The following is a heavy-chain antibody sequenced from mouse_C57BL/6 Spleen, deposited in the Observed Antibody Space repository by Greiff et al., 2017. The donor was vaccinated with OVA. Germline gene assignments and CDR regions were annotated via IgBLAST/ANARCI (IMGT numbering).Heavy chain of an antibody. J-gene: IGHJ2*01. CDR2: IYPGSGNT. D-gene: IGHD2-1*01. V-gene: IGHV1-76*01. CDR3: ARLPLYGNYDY. CDR1: GYTFTDYY. Sequence: VQLQQSGAELVRPGASVKLSCKASGYTFTDYYINWVKQRPGQGLEWIARIYPGSGNTYYNEKFKGKATLTAEKSSSTAYMQLSSLTSEDSAVYFCARLPLYGNYDYWGQGTTLTVSS.